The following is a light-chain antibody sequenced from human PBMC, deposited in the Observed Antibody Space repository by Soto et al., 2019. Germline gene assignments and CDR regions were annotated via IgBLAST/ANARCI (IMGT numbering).Light chain of an antibody. CDR2: GAS. J-gene: IGKJ1*01. CDR1: QSVSSN. Sequence: EIVMTQSPATLSVHPGERATLSCRASQSVSSNLAWYQQKPGQAPRLLIYGASTRATGIPARFSGSGSGTEFTLTISSLQSEDFAVYYCQQYGSSGTFGQGTKVEIK. CDR3: QQYGSSGT. V-gene: IGKV3-15*01.